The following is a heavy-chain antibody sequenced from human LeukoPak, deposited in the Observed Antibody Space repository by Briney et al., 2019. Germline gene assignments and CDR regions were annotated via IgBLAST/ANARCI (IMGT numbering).Heavy chain of an antibody. CDR2: IYTSGST. D-gene: IGHD3-10*01. Sequence: SETLSLTCTVSGGSISSYYWSWLRQPAGKGLEWIGRIYTSGSTNYNPSLKSRVTISVDTSKNQFSLKLSSVTAADTAVYYCARVEEGYGSGRRENYYYYYMDVWGKGTTVTISS. V-gene: IGHV4-4*07. CDR3: ARVEEGYGSGRRENYYYYYMDV. CDR1: GGSISSYY. J-gene: IGHJ6*03.